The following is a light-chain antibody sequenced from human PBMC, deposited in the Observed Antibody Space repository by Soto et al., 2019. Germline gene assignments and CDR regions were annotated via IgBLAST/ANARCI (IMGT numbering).Light chain of an antibody. J-gene: IGKJ5*01. CDR1: QSITNNY. V-gene: IGKV3-20*01. CDR3: QQYNSWPPIT. CDR2: GAS. Sequence: EIVLTQSPVTLSLSPGERVTLSCRSSQSITNNYLAWYQQKPGRAHRLLIYGASSRATGIPDRFRGSGSGTEYTLTISNLQSEDFAVYYCQQYNSWPPITFGQGTRLEI.